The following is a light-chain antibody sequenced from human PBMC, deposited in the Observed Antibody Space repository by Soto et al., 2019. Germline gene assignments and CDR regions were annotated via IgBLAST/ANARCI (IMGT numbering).Light chain of an antibody. V-gene: IGLV2-8*01. J-gene: IGLJ1*01. CDR1: SSDVGGYDY. CDR3: SSYTGGNPSYV. CDR2: EVT. Sequence: QSALTQPPSASGSPGQSVTISCTGTSSDVGGYDYVSWYQQHPGKAPKLMIYEVTIRPSGVSDRFSGSKSGNTASLTVSGLQAEDEADHYCSSYTGGNPSYVFGTGTKLTVL.